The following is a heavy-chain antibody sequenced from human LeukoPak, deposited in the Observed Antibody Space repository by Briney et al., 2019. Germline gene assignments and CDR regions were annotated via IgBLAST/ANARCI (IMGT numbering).Heavy chain of an antibody. CDR3: ARGDFWSGYSNYYYMDV. Sequence: HGASVKVSCKASGYTFSSYDINWARQAPGQGLEWMGWVNPNSGNTGYAQKFQGRVTITRNTSISTAYLELRSLGSEDTAVYYCARGDFWSGYSNYYYMDVWGKGTTVTVSS. CDR2: VNPNSGNT. D-gene: IGHD3-3*01. J-gene: IGHJ6*03. V-gene: IGHV1-8*01. CDR1: GYTFSSYD.